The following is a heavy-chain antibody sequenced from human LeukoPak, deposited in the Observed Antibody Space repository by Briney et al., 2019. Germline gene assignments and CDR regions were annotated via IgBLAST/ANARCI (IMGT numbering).Heavy chain of an antibody. D-gene: IGHD3-16*01. J-gene: IGHJ4*02. V-gene: IGHV3-21*01. CDR1: GFTFSSYG. Sequence: GGSLRLSCAASGFTFSSYGMNWVRQAPGKGLEWVSSISSSSSYIYYADSVKGRFTISRDNAKNSLYLQMNSLRAEDTAVYYCAREPGGLGEFPNWGQGTLVTVSS. CDR2: ISSSSSYI. CDR3: AREPGGLGEFPN.